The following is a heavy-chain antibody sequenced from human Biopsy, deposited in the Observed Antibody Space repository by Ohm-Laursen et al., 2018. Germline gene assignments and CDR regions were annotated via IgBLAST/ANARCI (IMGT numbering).Heavy chain of an antibody. J-gene: IGHJ3*02. Sequence: SETLSLTGTVSAGSDSSGSYYWSWIRQPPGRGLEWIGYIYYSGSTNYNPALKSRVTITVDTSRNQFSLKLSSETAADTAVYYCAGRPWPNAFDIWGQGTMVTVSS. D-gene: IGHD5-12*01. CDR2: IYYSGST. CDR1: AGSDSSGSYY. V-gene: IGHV4-61*01. CDR3: AGRPWPNAFDI.